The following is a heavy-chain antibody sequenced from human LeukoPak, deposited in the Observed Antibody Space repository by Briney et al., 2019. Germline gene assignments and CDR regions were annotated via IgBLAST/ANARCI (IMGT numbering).Heavy chain of an antibody. CDR1: GFTFSSYA. D-gene: IGHD6-13*01. J-gene: IGHJ5*02. V-gene: IGHV3-48*02. CDR2: ISSSSSTI. CDR3: ARRRRIAAAGTMWFDP. Sequence: GGSLRLSCTASGFTFSSYATSWARQAPGKGLEWVSYISSSSSTIYYADSVKGRFTISRDNAKNSLYLQMNSLRDEDTAVYYCARRRRIAAAGTMWFDPWGQGTLVTVSS.